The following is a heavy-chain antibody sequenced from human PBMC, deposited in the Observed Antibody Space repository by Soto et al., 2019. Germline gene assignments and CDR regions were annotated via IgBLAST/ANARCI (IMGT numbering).Heavy chain of an antibody. D-gene: IGHD6-19*01. CDR2: INPSGGST. CDR3: AREPIAVAGPYYYGMDV. Sequence: ASVKVSCKASGYTFTSYYMHRVRQAPGQGLEWMGIINPSGGSTSYAQKFQGRVTMTRDTSTSTVYMELSSLRSEDTAVYYCAREPIAVAGPYYYGMDVWGQGTTVTVSS. CDR1: GYTFTSYY. V-gene: IGHV1-46*01. J-gene: IGHJ6*02.